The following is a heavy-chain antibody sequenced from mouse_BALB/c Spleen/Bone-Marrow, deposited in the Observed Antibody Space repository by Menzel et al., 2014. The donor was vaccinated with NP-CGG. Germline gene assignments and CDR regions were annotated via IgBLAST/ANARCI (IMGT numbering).Heavy chain of an antibody. V-gene: IGHV1-14*01. CDR1: GYTFTSYV. Sequence: VHVKQSGPELVKPGASVKMSCKASGYTFTSYVMHWVKQKPGQGLEWIGYINPYNDGTKYNEKSKGKATLTSDKSSSTAYMELSSLTSEDSAVYYCAREGGYYGSLYAMDYWGQGTSVTVSS. CDR3: AREGGYYGSLYAMDY. CDR2: INPYNDGT. J-gene: IGHJ4*01. D-gene: IGHD1-1*01.